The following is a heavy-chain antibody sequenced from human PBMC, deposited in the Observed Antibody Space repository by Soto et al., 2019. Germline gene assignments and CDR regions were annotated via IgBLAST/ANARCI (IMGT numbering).Heavy chain of an antibody. Sequence: PSETLSLTCTVSGGSVSSGSYYWSWIRLPPGKGLEWIGYIYYSGSTNYNPSLKSRVTISLDTSKNQFSLKLSSVATADTAVYYCARGIGWYNDFDFWGQGTLVTVSS. CDR1: GGSVSSGSYY. D-gene: IGHD6-19*01. J-gene: IGHJ4*02. V-gene: IGHV4-61*01. CDR2: IYYSGST. CDR3: ARGIGWYNDFDF.